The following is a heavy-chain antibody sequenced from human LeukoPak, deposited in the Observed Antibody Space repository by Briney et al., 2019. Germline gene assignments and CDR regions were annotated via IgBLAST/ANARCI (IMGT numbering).Heavy chain of an antibody. CDR1: AFTFSNYA. Sequence: GGVLRLSCTASAFTFSNYAMHWVRQAPGKGLEWVAVISYDGSNKYYADSVKGRFTISRDNSKNTLYLQMNSLRAEDTAVYYCAKGLELVVVASWAFDYWGQGTLVTVSS. CDR2: ISYDGSNK. V-gene: IGHV3-30-3*01. CDR3: AKGLELVVVASWAFDY. D-gene: IGHD2-2*01. J-gene: IGHJ4*02.